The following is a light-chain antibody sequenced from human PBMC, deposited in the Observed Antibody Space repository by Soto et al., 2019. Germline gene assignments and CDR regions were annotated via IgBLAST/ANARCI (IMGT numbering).Light chain of an antibody. V-gene: IGLV2-23*01. CDR2: EGS. Sequence: QSVLTQPASVSGSPGQSITISCTGTSSDIGNYDFVSWYQQVPGTAPKAMIYEGSKRPSGVSNRFSGSKSGNTASLTISGLQAEDEADYYCCSYAGSSTPYVFGTGTKLTVL. J-gene: IGLJ1*01. CDR3: CSYAGSSTPYV. CDR1: SSDIGNYDF.